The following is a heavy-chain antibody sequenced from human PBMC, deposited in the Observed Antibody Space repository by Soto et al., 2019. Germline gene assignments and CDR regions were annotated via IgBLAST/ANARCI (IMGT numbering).Heavy chain of an antibody. V-gene: IGHV4-30-4*01. CDR3: ARAHEGDFDY. CDR2: ILNSGRA. J-gene: IGHJ4*02. CDR1: GGSISSGDNY. Sequence: PSETLSLTCSVSGGSISSGDNYWSWIRQPPGKGLECIGYILNSGRAHYTPSLRSRLAISVDTSKNQFSLKLSSVTAADTAVYYCARAHEGDFDYWGQGALVTVSS.